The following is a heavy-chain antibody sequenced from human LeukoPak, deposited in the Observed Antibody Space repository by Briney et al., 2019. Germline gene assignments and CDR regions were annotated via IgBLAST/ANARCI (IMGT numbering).Heavy chain of an antibody. V-gene: IGHV1-69*13. CDR2: IIPIFGTA. J-gene: IGHJ4*02. CDR3: AGSVKYSSGLVPLDY. CDR1: GYTFTSYG. D-gene: IGHD6-19*01. Sequence: GASVKVSCKASGYTFTSYGISWVRQAPGQGLEWMGGIIPIFGTANYAQKFQGRVTITADESTSTAYMELSSLRSEDTAVYYCAGSVKYSSGLVPLDYWGQGTLVTVSS.